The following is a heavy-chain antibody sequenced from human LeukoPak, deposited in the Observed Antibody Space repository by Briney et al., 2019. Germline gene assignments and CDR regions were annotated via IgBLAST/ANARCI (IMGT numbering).Heavy chain of an antibody. CDR2: IYYSGST. D-gene: IGHD3-22*01. Sequence: SETLSLTCTVSGGSISSGDYYWSWIRQPPGKGLERIGYIYYSGSTYYNPSLKSRVTISVDKSKNQFSLKLSSVTAADTAVYYCASLDGYDSSGYYYDFDYWGQGTLVTVSS. CDR1: GGSISSGDYY. V-gene: IGHV4-30-4*01. J-gene: IGHJ4*02. CDR3: ASLDGYDSSGYYYDFDY.